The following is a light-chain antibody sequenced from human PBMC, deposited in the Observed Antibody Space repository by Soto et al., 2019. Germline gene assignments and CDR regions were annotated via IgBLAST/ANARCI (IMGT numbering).Light chain of an antibody. J-gene: IGKJ2*01. CDR2: DAS. CDR1: QDFSNY. Sequence: DIQMTQSPSSLSASVGDRVTITCQASQDFSNYLNWYQQKPGKAPKLLIYDASNLETGVPSRFSGSGSGTDFTSTISSLQPEDIATYYCQQYDNLPPYTFGQGTKLEIK. CDR3: QQYDNLPPYT. V-gene: IGKV1-33*01.